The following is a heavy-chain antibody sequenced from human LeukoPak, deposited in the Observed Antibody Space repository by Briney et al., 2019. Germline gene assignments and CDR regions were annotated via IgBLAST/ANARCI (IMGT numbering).Heavy chain of an antibody. CDR3: ARRNYASSWYPYYYYYGMDV. V-gene: IGHV4-59*08. J-gene: IGHJ6*02. CDR1: GFTVSSNY. CDR2: IYYSGST. Sequence: GSLRLSCAASGFTVSSNYMSWVRQPPGKGLEWIGYIYYSGSTNYNPSLKSRVTISVDTSKNQFSLKLSSVTAADTAVYYCARRNYASSWYPYYYYYGMDVWGQGTTVTVSS. D-gene: IGHD6-13*01.